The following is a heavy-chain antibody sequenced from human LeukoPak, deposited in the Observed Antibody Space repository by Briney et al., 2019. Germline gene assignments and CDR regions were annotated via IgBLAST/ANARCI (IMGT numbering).Heavy chain of an antibody. CDR1: GGSISTYY. D-gene: IGHD6-13*01. V-gene: IGHV4-59*01. CDR2: IYYSGST. Sequence: SETLSLTCTVSGGSISTYYWSWIRQPPGKGLEWIGYIYYSGSTNYNPSLKSRVTISVDTSKNQFSLKLRSVTAADTAVYYCARPYYSSSWPDACDIWGQGTMVTVSS. CDR3: ARPYYSSSWPDACDI. J-gene: IGHJ3*02.